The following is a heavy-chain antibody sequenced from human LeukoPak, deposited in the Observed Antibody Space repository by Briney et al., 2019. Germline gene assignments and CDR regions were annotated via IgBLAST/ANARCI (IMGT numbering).Heavy chain of an antibody. CDR3: ARSDSSGEDAFDI. CDR1: GYSINNYW. J-gene: IGHJ3*02. CDR2: IYPADSDI. Sequence: GESLKISCKGSGYSINNYWIGWVRQMPGKGLEWMGIIYPADSDIRYSPSFQGQVPISADKSISTAYLQWSSLKASDTAMYYCARSDSSGEDAFDIWGQGTMVTVSS. D-gene: IGHD3-22*01. V-gene: IGHV5-51*01.